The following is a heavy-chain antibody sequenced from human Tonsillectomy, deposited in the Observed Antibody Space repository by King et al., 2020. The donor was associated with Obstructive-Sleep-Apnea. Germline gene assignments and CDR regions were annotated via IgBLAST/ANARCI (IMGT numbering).Heavy chain of an antibody. Sequence: QVQLVESGGGLVKPGGSLRLSCAASGFTFSDYYMSWIRQAPGKGLEWVSYISSSSSYTNYADSVKGRFTISRDNAKNSLYLQMNSLRAEDTAVYYCASLFYGSSGWFDPWGQGTLVTVSS. V-gene: IGHV3-11*06. CDR2: ISSSSSYT. J-gene: IGHJ5*02. D-gene: IGHD3-22*01. CDR1: GFTFSDYY. CDR3: ASLFYGSSGWFDP.